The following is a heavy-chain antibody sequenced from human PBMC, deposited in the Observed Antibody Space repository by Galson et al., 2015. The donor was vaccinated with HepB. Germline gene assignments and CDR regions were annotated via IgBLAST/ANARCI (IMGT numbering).Heavy chain of an antibody. CDR2: MNPNSGNT. D-gene: IGHD3-3*01. CDR3: ARARSDYYGMDV. Sequence: SVKVSCKASGYTFTNYDINWVRQATGQGLEWMGWMNPNSGNTGYAQKFQGRVTMTRNTSISTAYMELSSLRSEDTAVYYCARARSDYYGMDVWGQGTTVTVSS. V-gene: IGHV1-8*01. CDR1: GYTFTNYD. J-gene: IGHJ6*02.